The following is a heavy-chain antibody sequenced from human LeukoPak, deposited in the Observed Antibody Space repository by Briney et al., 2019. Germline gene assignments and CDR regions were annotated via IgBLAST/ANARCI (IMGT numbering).Heavy chain of an antibody. CDR2: INPSDGST. D-gene: IGHD2-8*01. J-gene: IGHJ4*02. CDR3: GSSSYGPNGG. CDR1: GYTFTSYY. Sequence: ASVKVSFKASGYTFTSYYLHWVRQAPAPGLEWMGIINPSDGSTSYAQTFQGRVSMTSDMSTSTVSLELSSPGSEGATVYYCGSSSYGPNGGWGQRTLVTVSS. V-gene: IGHV1-46*01.